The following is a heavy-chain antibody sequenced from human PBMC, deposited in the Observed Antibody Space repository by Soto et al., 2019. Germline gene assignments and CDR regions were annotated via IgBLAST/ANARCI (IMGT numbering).Heavy chain of an antibody. Sequence: ASVKVSCKASGYTFTGYYMHWVRQAPGQGLEWMGWINPNSGGTNYAQKFQGWVTMTRDTSISTAYMELSRLRSDDTAVYYCARDVVIVGARTYYYYCGMDVWGQGTTVTVSS. V-gene: IGHV1-2*04. CDR1: GYTFTGYY. CDR3: ARDVVIVGARTYYYYCGMDV. D-gene: IGHD1-26*01. J-gene: IGHJ6*02. CDR2: INPNSGGT.